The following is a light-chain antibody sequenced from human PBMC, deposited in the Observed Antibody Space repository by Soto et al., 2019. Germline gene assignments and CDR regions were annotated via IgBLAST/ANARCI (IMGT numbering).Light chain of an antibody. CDR2: GAS. J-gene: IGKJ3*01. Sequence: EIVLTQSPGTLPLSPGERATLSCRASQSVSSSYLGWYQQKPGQAPRLRIYGASSRATDIPDRFSGSGSGTHVALAICIWEPDDFAVYYCQQCGGAFSFTFGPGTKVDI. CDR1: QSVSSSY. V-gene: IGKV3-20*01. CDR3: QQCGGAFSFT.